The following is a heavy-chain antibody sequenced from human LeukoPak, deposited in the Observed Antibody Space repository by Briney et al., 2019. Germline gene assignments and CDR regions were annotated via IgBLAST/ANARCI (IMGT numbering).Heavy chain of an antibody. D-gene: IGHD2-21*02. CDR1: GFTFSSYV. J-gene: IGHJ4*02. Sequence: GGSLRLSCAASGFTFSSYVMHWVRQAPGKGLEWVAVISSDENNKYHADSVKGRFTISRDNSKNTLFLQMNSLRPEDTAVYYCASKWFCGGDCYYQIDFWGQGTLVTVSS. CDR3: ASKWFCGGDCYYQIDF. CDR2: ISSDENNK. V-gene: IGHV3-30*03.